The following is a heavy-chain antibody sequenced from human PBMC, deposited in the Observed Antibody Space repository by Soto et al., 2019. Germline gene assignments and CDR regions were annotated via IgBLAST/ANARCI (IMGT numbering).Heavy chain of an antibody. D-gene: IGHD1-26*01. V-gene: IGHV3-23*03. CDR3: ARAQPTVGFIPVVFDS. Sequence: EVQLLESGGGLVQPGGSLKLSCAASGFTFSNFAMNWVRQAPGKGPEWVSLINGGGTSTYYADSVKGRFTVSRDNSINTVFLQMSCLGAEDTSVYFCARAQPTVGFIPVVFDSWGQGTLVTVSS. J-gene: IGHJ4*02. CDR1: GFTFSNFA. CDR2: INGGGTST.